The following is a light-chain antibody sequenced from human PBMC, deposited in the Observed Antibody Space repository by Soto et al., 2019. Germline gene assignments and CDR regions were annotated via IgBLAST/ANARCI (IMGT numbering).Light chain of an antibody. CDR1: QAISSH. CDR2: EGT. CDR3: QQTFTTPWT. J-gene: IGKJ1*01. V-gene: IGKV1-39*01. Sequence: DIQLTQSPSSLSASLGDRVSVTCRASQAISSHLNWYQQKPGRAPRLLISEGTRLQSGAPSRFSGSGSGTDFTLTISSLQLEDFATYYCQQTFTTPWTFGQGT.